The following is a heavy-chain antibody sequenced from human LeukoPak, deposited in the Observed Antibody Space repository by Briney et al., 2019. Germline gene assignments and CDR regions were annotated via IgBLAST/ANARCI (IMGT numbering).Heavy chain of an antibody. CDR2: ISYDGSNK. Sequence: AGGSLRLSCAASGFTFSSYGMHWVRQAPGKGLEWVAVISYDGSNKYYADSVKGRFTISRDNSKNTLYLQMNSLRAEDTAVYYCAKSRGSGLFDYWGQGTLVTVAS. CDR3: AKSRGSGLFDY. CDR1: GFTFSSYG. J-gene: IGHJ4*02. D-gene: IGHD3-10*01. V-gene: IGHV3-30*18.